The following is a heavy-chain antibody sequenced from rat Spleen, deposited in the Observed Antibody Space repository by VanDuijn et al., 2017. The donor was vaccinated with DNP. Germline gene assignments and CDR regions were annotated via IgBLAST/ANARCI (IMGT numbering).Heavy chain of an antibody. V-gene: IGHV5S10*01. Sequence: EVQLVESGGGLVQPGRSLKLSCAASGFTFSDYNMAWVRQAPTKGLEWVASISYDGGSTYYRDSVKGRFTISRDNAKSTLYLQMDSLRSEDTASYYCATRGVGARYYWYFDFWGPGTMVTVSS. CDR3: ATRGVGARYYWYFDF. CDR1: GFTFSDYN. J-gene: IGHJ1*01. D-gene: IGHD5-1*01. CDR2: ISYDGGST.